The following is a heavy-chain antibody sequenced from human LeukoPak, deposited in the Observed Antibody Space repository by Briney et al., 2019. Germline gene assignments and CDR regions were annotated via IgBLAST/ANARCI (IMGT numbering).Heavy chain of an antibody. CDR2: IYYSGST. Sequence: LGTLSLTCTVSGGSIRSSSYYCGWVRQPPGKGLEWIGSIYYSGSTYYNPSLKGRVTISVDTSKNQFSLRLSSVTAADTAVYYCARKWYSASYFNDWGQGTLVTVSS. CDR3: ARKWYSASYFND. V-gene: IGHV4-39*01. D-gene: IGHD1-26*01. J-gene: IGHJ4*02. CDR1: GGSIRSSSYY.